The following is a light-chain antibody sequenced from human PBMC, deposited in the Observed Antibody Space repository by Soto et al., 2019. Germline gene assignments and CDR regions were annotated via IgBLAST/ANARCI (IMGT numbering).Light chain of an antibody. CDR3: QQYGSSRT. J-gene: IGKJ1*01. CDR1: QSVSSSY. CDR2: GAS. Sequence: MLLTQSPGTLCLAPGERATLSWRASQSVSSSYLAWYQPKPGKAPRLLIYGASSRATGIPDRLSGSGSGTDFTLAIRRLEPEDVAVYYCQQYGSSRTFGQGTKVDIK. V-gene: IGKV3-20*01.